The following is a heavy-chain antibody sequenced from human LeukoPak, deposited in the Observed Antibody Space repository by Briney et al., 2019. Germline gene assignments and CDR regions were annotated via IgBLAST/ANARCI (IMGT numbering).Heavy chain of an antibody. CDR1: GGSISNYH. J-gene: IGHJ4*02. CDR3: ARGDGYNPDFDY. CDR2: IYDSGST. D-gene: IGHD5-24*01. V-gene: IGHV4-59*01. Sequence: SETLFLTCSVSGGSISNYHWSWIRQPPGKGLEWIGYIYDSGSTNYNPSLKNRVIISVDMSKNQFSLKLGSVTAADTAVNYCARGDGYNPDFDYWGQGPLVTVSS.